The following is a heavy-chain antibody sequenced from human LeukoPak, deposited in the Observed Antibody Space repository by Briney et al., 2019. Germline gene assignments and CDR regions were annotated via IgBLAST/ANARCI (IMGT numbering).Heavy chain of an antibody. V-gene: IGHV3-15*01. CDR3: TARYCRSTSCYGEYFQR. J-gene: IGHJ1*01. Sequence: GGSLRLSCAASGFTFSNAWVSWVRQAPGKGLECVGRIKSKTDGGTTDYAAPVKGRFTISRDDSKNTLYLQMNSLKTEDTAVYYCTARYCRSTSCYGEYFQRWGQGTLVTVSS. D-gene: IGHD2-2*01. CDR1: GFTFSNAW. CDR2: IKSKTDGGTT.